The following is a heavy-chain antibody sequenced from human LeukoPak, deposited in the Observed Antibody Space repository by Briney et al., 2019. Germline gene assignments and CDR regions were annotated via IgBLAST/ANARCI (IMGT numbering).Heavy chain of an antibody. D-gene: IGHD6-19*01. CDR3: AKSPSSGWLRMYYFQH. Sequence: GGSQRLSCAASGFTFSSYAMSWVRQAPGKGLEWVSAISGSGGSTYYADSVKGRFTISRDNSKNTLYLQMNSLRAEDTAVYYCAKSPSSGWLRMYYFQHWGQGTLVTVSS. J-gene: IGHJ1*01. CDR2: ISGSGGST. V-gene: IGHV3-23*01. CDR1: GFTFSSYA.